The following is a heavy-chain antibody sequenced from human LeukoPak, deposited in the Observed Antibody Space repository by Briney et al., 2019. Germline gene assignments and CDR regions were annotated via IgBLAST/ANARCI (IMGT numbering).Heavy chain of an antibody. CDR1: GFTFSSYS. D-gene: IGHD5-18*01. V-gene: IGHV3-21*01. CDR3: ARGGYSYGPHWYFDL. Sequence: EGSLRLSCAASGFTFSSYSMNWVRQAPGKGLEWVSSISSSSSYIYYADSVKGRFTISRDNAKNSLYLQMNSLRAEDTAVYYCARGGYSYGPHWYFDLWGRGTLVTVSS. CDR2: ISSSSSYI. J-gene: IGHJ2*01.